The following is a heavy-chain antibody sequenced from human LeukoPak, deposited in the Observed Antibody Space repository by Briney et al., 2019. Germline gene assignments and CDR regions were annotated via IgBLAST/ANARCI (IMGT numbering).Heavy chain of an antibody. CDR1: GFTFSNYA. CDR3: ARNDYSSSWSLDY. D-gene: IGHD6-13*01. CDR2: LSGSGGSA. J-gene: IGHJ4*02. V-gene: IGHV3-23*01. Sequence: QPGGSLRISCAASGFTFSNYAMTWVRQAPGKGLEWVSALSGSGGSAYYADSVKGRFAISRDNSKNTLYLQMNSLRAEDTAVYYCARNDYSSSWSLDYWGRGTLVTVSS.